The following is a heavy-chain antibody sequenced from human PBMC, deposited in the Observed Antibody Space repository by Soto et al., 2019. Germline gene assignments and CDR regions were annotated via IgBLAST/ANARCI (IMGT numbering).Heavy chain of an antibody. CDR2: IYYSGST. D-gene: IGHD7-27*01. CDR3: ATLNWGSRKTGIKQGDYYYYYMDV. J-gene: IGHJ6*03. V-gene: IGHV4-39*01. CDR1: GGSISSSSYY. Sequence: SETLSLTCTVSGGSISSSSYYWGWIRQPPGKGLEWIGSIYYSGSTYYNPSLKSRVTISVDTSKNQFSLKLSSVTAADTAVYYCATLNWGSRKTGIKQGDYYYYYMDVWGKGTTVTVSS.